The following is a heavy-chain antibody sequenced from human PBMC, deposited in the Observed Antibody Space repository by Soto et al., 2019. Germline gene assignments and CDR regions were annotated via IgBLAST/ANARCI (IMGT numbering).Heavy chain of an antibody. V-gene: IGHV1-69*13. J-gene: IGHJ4*02. D-gene: IGHD3-3*01. CDR1: GGTLSSYA. Sequence: SVKVSCKASGGTLSSYAISWVRQAPGQGLEWMGGIIPIFGTANYAQKFQGRVTITADESTSTAYMELSSLRSEDTAVYYCARAPPLRFLEWPHYFDYWGQGTLVTAPQ. CDR2: IIPIFGTA. CDR3: ARAPPLRFLEWPHYFDY.